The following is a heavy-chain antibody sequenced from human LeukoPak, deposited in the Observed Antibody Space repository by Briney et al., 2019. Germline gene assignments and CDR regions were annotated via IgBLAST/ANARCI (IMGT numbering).Heavy chain of an antibody. CDR3: AKCGGNYYDSSGYYVPPPYFDY. CDR2: ISYDGSNK. D-gene: IGHD3-22*01. Sequence: GGSLRLSCAASGFTFSSYGMHWVRQAPGKGLEWVAVISYDGSNKYYADSVKGRFTISRDNSKNTLYLQMNSLRAEDTAVYYCAKCGGNYYDSSGYYVPPPYFDYWGQGTLVTVSS. J-gene: IGHJ4*02. CDR1: GFTFSSYG. V-gene: IGHV3-30*18.